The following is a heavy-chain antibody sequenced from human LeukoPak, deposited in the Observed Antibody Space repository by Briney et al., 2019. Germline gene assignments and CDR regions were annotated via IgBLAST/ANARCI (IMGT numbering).Heavy chain of an antibody. CDR1: GYTFTGYY. CDR3: ASAGTTWFGELLNAFDI. J-gene: IGHJ3*02. CDR2: INPNSGGT. Sequence: ASVKVSCKASGYTFTGYYMHWVRQAPGQGLEWMGRINPNSGGTNYAQTIQGRVSMVRDTSISTAYMELSRLRSDDSVVYYCASAGTTWFGELLNAFDIWGQGTMVTVSS. V-gene: IGHV1-2*05. D-gene: IGHD3-10*01.